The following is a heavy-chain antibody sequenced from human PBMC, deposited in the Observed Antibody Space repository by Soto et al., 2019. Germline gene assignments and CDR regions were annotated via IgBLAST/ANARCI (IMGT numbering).Heavy chain of an antibody. D-gene: IGHD3-10*01. CDR2: ISAYNGNT. CDR1: GYTFTSYG. J-gene: IGHJ4*02. V-gene: IGHV1-18*01. CDR3: AITMVRGVSGY. Sequence: ASVKVSCKASGYTFTSYGISWVRQAPGQGLEWMGWISAYNGNTNYAQKLQGSVTMTTYTSTSTAYMELRSLRSDDTAVYYCAITMVRGVSGYWGQGTLVTVSS.